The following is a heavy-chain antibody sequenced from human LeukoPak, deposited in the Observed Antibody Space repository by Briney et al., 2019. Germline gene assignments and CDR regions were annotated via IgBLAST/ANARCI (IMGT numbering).Heavy chain of an antibody. J-gene: IGHJ4*02. D-gene: IGHD3-9*01. V-gene: IGHV3-7*01. CDR3: ARDDILTGYYVDY. CDR1: GFTFSSYW. Sequence: HAGGSLRLSCAASGFTFSSYWMSWVCQAPGKGLEWVANIKQDGSEKYYVDSVKGRFTISRDNAKNSLYLQMNSLRAEDTAVYYCARDDILTGYYVDYWGQGTLVTVSS. CDR2: IKQDGSEK.